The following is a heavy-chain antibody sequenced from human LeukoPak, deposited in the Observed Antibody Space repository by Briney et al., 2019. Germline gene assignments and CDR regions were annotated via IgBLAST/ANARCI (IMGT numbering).Heavy chain of an antibody. J-gene: IGHJ6*02. CDR3: ARGPARYCSSTSCYGGCYYYGMAV. V-gene: IGHV4-34*01. CDR1: GVSFSGYY. D-gene: IGHD2-2*01. Sequence: SETLSLTCAVYGVSFSGYYWSWIRQPPGKGLEWIAEIDHSGSTNYNPSLKSRVTISVDTSKNQFSLKLSSVTAADTAVYYCARGPARYCSSTSCYGGCYYYGMAVWGQRTTVTLSS. CDR2: IDHSGST.